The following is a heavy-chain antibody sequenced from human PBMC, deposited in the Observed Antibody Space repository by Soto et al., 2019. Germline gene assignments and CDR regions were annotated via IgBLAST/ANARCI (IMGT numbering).Heavy chain of an antibody. CDR2: IRKKTDGGTA. CDR1: GFTFSNAW. CDR3: RTQWLD. J-gene: IGHJ4*02. D-gene: IGHD6-19*01. V-gene: IGHV3-15*01. Sequence: EVQLVESGGGLVKPGGSLRLSCAASGFTFSNAWMSWVRQAPGKGLEWLGFIRKKTDGGTADYAAPVKGRFTISRDDSTTTLYLQMHSLKTEDTAVYYCRTQWLDWGQGTLVTVSA.